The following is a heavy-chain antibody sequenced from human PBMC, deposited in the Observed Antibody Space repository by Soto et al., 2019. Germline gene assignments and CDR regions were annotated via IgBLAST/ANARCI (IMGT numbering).Heavy chain of an antibody. CDR1: GFTLDDYA. CDR3: ARDIEISLYCASTSCFRFFDY. V-gene: IGHV3-9*01. Sequence: SLRLSCAASGFTLDDYAMHWVRQAPGKGLEWVSGISWDSGNIDYADSVKGRFTISRDNAKNSLSLQMNSLRPEDTALYYCARDIEISLYCASTSCFRFFDYWGQGTLVTVSS. D-gene: IGHD2-2*01. J-gene: IGHJ4*02. CDR2: ISWDSGNI.